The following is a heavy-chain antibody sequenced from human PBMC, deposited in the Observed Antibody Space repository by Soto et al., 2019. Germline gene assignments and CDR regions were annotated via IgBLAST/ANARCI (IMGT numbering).Heavy chain of an antibody. CDR1: GFTFSSYW. CDR2: IKQDGSEK. CDR3: ARAGWDYDSSGYPLFDY. D-gene: IGHD3-22*01. J-gene: IGHJ4*02. V-gene: IGHV3-7*01. Sequence: GGSLRLSCAASGFTFSSYWMSWVRQAPGKGLEWVANIKQDGSEKYYVDSVKGRFTISRDNAKNSLYLQMNSLRAEDTAVYYCARAGWDYDSSGYPLFDYWGQGTLVTVSS.